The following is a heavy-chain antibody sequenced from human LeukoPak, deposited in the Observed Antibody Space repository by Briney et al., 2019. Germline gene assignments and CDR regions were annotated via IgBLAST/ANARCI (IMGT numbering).Heavy chain of an antibody. CDR3: ARVIRTVTTYYFDY. J-gene: IGHJ4*02. Sequence: GGSLRLSCAASGFTFSSYEMTWVRQAPGKGLEWVSYISSSGSTIYYADSVKGRFTISRDNAKNSLYLQMNSLRAEDTAVYYCARVIRTVTTYYFDYWGQGTLVTVSS. V-gene: IGHV3-48*03. CDR2: ISSSGSTI. D-gene: IGHD4-17*01. CDR1: GFTFSSYE.